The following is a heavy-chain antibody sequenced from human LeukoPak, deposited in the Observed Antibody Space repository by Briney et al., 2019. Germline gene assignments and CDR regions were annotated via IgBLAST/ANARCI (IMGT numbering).Heavy chain of an antibody. V-gene: IGHV3-21*04. CDR1: KFTFSDYS. D-gene: IGHD2-2*01. CDR3: ARLRGYCSSTSCYGYYFDS. J-gene: IGHJ4*02. Sequence: GGSLRLSCAASKFTFSDYSMSWVRQAPGKGLEWVSSISSIRNYIYYADSVKGRFTVSRDNAKNSLYLQMNSLRAEDTAVYYCARLRGYCSSTSCYGYYFDSWGQGTLVTVSS. CDR2: ISSIRNYI.